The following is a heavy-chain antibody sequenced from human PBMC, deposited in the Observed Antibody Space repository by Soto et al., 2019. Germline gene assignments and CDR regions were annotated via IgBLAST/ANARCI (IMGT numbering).Heavy chain of an antibody. Sequence: GGSLRLSCAASGFTFSDYYMSWIRQAPGKGLEWVSYISSSGSTIYYADSVKGRFTISRDNAKNSLYLQMNSLRAEDTAVYYCARDHTSITMVRGVTFPMDVWGKGTTVTVSS. V-gene: IGHV3-11*01. CDR1: GFTFSDYY. CDR3: ARDHTSITMVRGVTFPMDV. J-gene: IGHJ6*03. CDR2: ISSSGSTI. D-gene: IGHD3-10*01.